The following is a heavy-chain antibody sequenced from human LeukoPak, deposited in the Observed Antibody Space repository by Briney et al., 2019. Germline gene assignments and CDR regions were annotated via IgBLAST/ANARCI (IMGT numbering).Heavy chain of an antibody. CDR3: VRLPGYSSSWYEKTLDY. V-gene: IGHV1-69*13. CDR1: GGTFSSYA. Sequence: ASVKVSCKASGGTFSSYAISWVRQAPGQGLEWMGGIIPIFGTANYAQKFQGRVTITADESTSTAYMELSSLRSEDTAVYYCVRLPGYSSSWYEKTLDYWGQGTLVTVSS. CDR2: IIPIFGTA. D-gene: IGHD6-13*01. J-gene: IGHJ4*02.